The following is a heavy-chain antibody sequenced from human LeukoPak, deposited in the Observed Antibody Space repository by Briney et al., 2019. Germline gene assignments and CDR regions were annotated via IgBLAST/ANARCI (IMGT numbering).Heavy chain of an antibody. CDR1: GFTFSSYA. V-gene: IGHV3-30*18. Sequence: GGSLRLSCAASGFTFSSYAMSWVRQAPGKGLEWVAVISYDGSNKYYADSVKGRFTFSRDNSKNTLYLQMNSLRAEDTAVYYCAKEYCSNSVCHSLDYWGQGTLVTVSS. CDR3: AKEYCSNSVCHSLDY. J-gene: IGHJ4*02. D-gene: IGHD2-8*01. CDR2: ISYDGSNK.